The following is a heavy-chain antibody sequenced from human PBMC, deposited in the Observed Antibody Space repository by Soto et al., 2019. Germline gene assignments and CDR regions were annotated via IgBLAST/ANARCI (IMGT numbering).Heavy chain of an antibody. D-gene: IGHD4-4*01. CDR1: GFTFSSYA. J-gene: IGHJ6*02. CDR3: AKDTTVTYYYYYGMDV. CDR2: ISGSGGST. V-gene: IGHV3-23*01. Sequence: GGSLRLSCAASGFTFSSYAMIWVRQAPGKGLEWVSAISGSGGSTYYADSVKGRFTISRDNSKNTLYLQMNSLRAEDTAVYYCAKDTTVTYYYYYGMDVWGQGTTVTVSS.